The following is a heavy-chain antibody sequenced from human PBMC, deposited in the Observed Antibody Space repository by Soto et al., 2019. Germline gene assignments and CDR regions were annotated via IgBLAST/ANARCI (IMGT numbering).Heavy chain of an antibody. V-gene: IGHV4-59*01. CDR1: GGSISSYY. Sequence: QVQLQESGPGLVKPSETLSLTCTVSGGSISSYYWSWIRQPPGKGLEWIGYIYYSGSTNYNPSLQSRVTISVDTFKTQFSLKLSSVTAADTAVYYCARGGIVATIGGYYYGMDVWGQGTTVTVSS. D-gene: IGHD5-12*01. CDR3: ARGGIVATIGGYYYGMDV. J-gene: IGHJ6*02. CDR2: IYYSGST.